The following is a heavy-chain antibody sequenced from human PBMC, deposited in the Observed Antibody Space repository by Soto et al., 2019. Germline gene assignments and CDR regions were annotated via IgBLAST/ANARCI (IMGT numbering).Heavy chain of an antibody. Sequence: SETLSLTCTVSGGSISSGGYYWSWIRQHPGKGLEWIGYIYYSGSTYYNPSIKSRVTISVDTSKNQFSLKLSSVTAADTAVYYCARDFTDSSGPTLGMGVWGQGTTVTVSS. CDR1: GGSISSGGYY. V-gene: IGHV4-31*03. CDR3: ARDFTDSSGPTLGMGV. D-gene: IGHD6-19*01. CDR2: IYYSGST. J-gene: IGHJ6*02.